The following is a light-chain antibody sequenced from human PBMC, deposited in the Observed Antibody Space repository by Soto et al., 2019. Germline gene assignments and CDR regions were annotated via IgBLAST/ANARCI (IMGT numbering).Light chain of an antibody. V-gene: IGKV1-5*03. CDR2: KAS. CDR3: QHYNSYSEA. Sequence: DIQMTQSPSILPASVGDRVTITCRASQSISNWLAWYQQKPGKAPKLLIYKASTLKSGVPSRFSGSGSGTEFTLTISSLQPDDFATYYCQHYNSYSEAFGQGTKVDIK. CDR1: QSISNW. J-gene: IGKJ1*01.